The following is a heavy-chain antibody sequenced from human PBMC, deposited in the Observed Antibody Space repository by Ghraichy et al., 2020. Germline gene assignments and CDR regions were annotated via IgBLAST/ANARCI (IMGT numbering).Heavy chain of an antibody. Sequence: GGSLRLSCAASGFTFRNYWMHWVRQAPGKGLVWVSLISGDGTSAHYADSVKGRFTISRDNAKNTLYLQMSSLRAEDTAVYYCARAYRDYWGQGTLVTVSS. CDR3: ARAYRDY. J-gene: IGHJ4*02. D-gene: IGHD3-16*02. CDR2: ISGDGTSA. CDR1: GFTFRNYW. V-gene: IGHV3-74*01.